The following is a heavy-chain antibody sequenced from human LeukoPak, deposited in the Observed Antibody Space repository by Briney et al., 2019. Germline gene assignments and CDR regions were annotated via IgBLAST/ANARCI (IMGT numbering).Heavy chain of an antibody. CDR1: GFTFSSYA. D-gene: IGHD3-22*01. CDR2: ISDSGGST. Sequence: GGSLRLSCAAYGFTFSSYAMRWVRQTPGKGLEWVSVISDSGGSTYYADSVKGRFTISRDNSKNTLFLQMNSLRAEDTAVYYCARVYSSGYFFEDYWGQGTLVTVSS. J-gene: IGHJ4*02. CDR3: ARVYSSGYFFEDY. V-gene: IGHV3-23*01.